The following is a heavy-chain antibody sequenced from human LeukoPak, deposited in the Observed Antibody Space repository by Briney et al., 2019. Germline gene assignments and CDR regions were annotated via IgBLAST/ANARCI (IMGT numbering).Heavy chain of an antibody. CDR1: GDSVSSNSAA. CDR3: ASYYDSSGFDY. Sequence: SQTLSLTCAISGDSVSSNSAAWNWIRQYPSRGLEWLGRTYYRSKWYNDYAVSVKSRITINPDTSKDQFSLQLNSVTPEDTAVYYCASYYDSSGFDYWGQGTLVTVSS. CDR2: TYYRSKWYN. J-gene: IGHJ4*02. D-gene: IGHD3-22*01. V-gene: IGHV6-1*01.